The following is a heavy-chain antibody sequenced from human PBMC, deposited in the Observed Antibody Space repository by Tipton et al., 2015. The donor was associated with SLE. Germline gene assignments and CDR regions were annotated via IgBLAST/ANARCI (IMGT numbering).Heavy chain of an antibody. J-gene: IGHJ4*02. D-gene: IGHD3-16*01. Sequence: LRLSCTVSGGSISSYYWGWIRQPPGKGLEWIGSIYYSGSTYYNPSLKSRVTISVDTSKNQFSLKLSSVTAADTAVYYCARGLGTRRGEYFDYWGQGTLVTVSS. CDR1: GGSISSYY. V-gene: IGHV4-39*07. CDR2: IYYSGST. CDR3: ARGLGTRRGEYFDY.